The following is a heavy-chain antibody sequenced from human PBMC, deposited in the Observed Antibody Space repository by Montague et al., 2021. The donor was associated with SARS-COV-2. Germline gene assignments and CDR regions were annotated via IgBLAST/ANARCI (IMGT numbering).Heavy chain of an antibody. CDR2: IYYTGST. D-gene: IGHD4-17*01. CDR3: ARDNYGDWGYYGLDV. J-gene: IGHJ6*02. CDR1: GGSIGTYY. V-gene: IGHV4-59*01. Sequence: SETLSLTCTVSGGSIGTYYYYWIRQSPGKGLEWLGYIYYTGSTKXSPSLKSRVTISMDASRDQLSLRLKSVTAADTAVYYCARDNYGDWGYYGLDVWGQGTTVIVSS.